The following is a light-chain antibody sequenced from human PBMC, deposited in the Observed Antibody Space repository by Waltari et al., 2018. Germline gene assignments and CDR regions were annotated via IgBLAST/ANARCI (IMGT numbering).Light chain of an antibody. Sequence: QSALTQPPSASGSPGQSVTISCTGTSSDLGAYNYVSWYQQHPGKAPKLMIYEVSKRPSGVPDRFSVSKSGNTASLTVSGLQAEDEADYYCSSYAGSNNFDVFGTGTKVTVL. J-gene: IGLJ1*01. CDR2: EVS. CDR1: SSDLGAYNY. CDR3: SSYAGSNNFDV. V-gene: IGLV2-8*01.